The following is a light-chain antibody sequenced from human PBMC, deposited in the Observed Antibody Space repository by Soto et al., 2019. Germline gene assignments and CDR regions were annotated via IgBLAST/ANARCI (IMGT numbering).Light chain of an antibody. Sequence: QLVLTQSPSASASLGASVKVTCTLSGGHSSYAIAWYQQQPEKGPRYLMQVNSDGSHTKGDGIPDRFSGSSSGAERYLTISSLQSEDEADYYCQTWGTGSLYVFGTGTKLTVL. V-gene: IGLV4-69*02. CDR3: QTWGTGSLYV. CDR2: VNSDGSH. J-gene: IGLJ1*01. CDR1: GGHSSYA.